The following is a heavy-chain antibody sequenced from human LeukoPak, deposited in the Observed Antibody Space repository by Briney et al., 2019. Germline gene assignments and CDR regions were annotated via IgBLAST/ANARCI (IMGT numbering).Heavy chain of an antibody. J-gene: IGHJ4*02. Sequence: ASLKVSCKPSLGTFSRYAISWMPQAPGQGLEWRGGIIPIFGTGNYAQKCQGRVTITADEATRTAYMELSSLRSEDTAVYYCARDGHGMSSIVGATLDYWGQGNLVTVSS. CDR3: ARDGHGMSSIVGATLDY. CDR1: LGTFSRYA. V-gene: IGHV1-69*01. CDR2: IIPIFGTG. D-gene: IGHD1-26*01.